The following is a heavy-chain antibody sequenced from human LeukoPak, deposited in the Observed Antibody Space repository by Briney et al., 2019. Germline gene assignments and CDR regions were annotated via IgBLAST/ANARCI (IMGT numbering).Heavy chain of an antibody. J-gene: IGHJ4*02. CDR1: GFTFSSYA. V-gene: IGHV3-23*01. Sequence: VQPGGSLGLSCAASGFTFSSYAMSWVRQAPGKGLEWVSAISGSGGSTYYADSVKGRFTISRDNSKNTLYLQMNSLRAEDTAVYYCAKDLVYYGSGSYYNGNYWGQGTLVTVSS. D-gene: IGHD3-10*01. CDR3: AKDLVYYGSGSYYNGNY. CDR2: ISGSGGST.